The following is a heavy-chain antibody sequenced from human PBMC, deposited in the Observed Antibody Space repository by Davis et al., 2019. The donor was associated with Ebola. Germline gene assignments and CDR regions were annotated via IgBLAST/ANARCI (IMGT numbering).Heavy chain of an antibody. CDR2: IKQDGSEK. D-gene: IGHD3-3*01. Sequence: PGGSLRLSCAASGFTFSSYWMSWVRQAPGKGLEWVANIKQDGSEKYYVDSVKGRFTISRDNAKNSLYLQMNSLRAEDTAGYYCARAFARLFGVVILTYYFDYWGQETLVTVSS. V-gene: IGHV3-7*01. CDR3: ARAFARLFGVVILTYYFDY. CDR1: GFTFSSYW. J-gene: IGHJ4*02.